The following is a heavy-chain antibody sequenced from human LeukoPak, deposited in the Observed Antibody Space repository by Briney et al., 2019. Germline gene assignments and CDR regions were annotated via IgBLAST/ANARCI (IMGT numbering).Heavy chain of an antibody. D-gene: IGHD3-22*01. V-gene: IGHV4-30-4*01. CDR3: ARAPYESSGHTFDY. J-gene: IGHJ4*02. Sequence: PSETLSLTCTVSGGSISSGDYYWSWIRQPPGKGLEWIGYIYYSGSTYYNPSLKSRATISVDTSKNQFSLKLSSVTAADTAVYYCARAPYESSGHTFDYWGQGTLVTVSS. CDR2: IYYSGST. CDR1: GGSISSGDYY.